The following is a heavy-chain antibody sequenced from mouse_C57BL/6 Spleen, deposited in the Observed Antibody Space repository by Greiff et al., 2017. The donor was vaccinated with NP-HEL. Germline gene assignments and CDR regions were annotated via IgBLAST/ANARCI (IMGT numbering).Heavy chain of an antibody. V-gene: IGHV5-4*01. Sequence: EVHLVESGGGLVKPGGSLKLSCAASGFTFSSYAMSWVRQTPEKRLEWVATISDGGSYTYYPDNVKGRFTISRDNAKNNLYLQMSHLKSEDTAMYYCARDYDGSIFDYWGQGTTLTVSS. CDR2: ISDGGSYT. D-gene: IGHD1-1*01. CDR3: ARDYDGSIFDY. J-gene: IGHJ2*01. CDR1: GFTFSSYA.